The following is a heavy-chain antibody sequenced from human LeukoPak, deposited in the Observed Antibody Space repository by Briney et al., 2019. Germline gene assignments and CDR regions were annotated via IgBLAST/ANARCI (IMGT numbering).Heavy chain of an antibody. J-gene: IGHJ4*02. D-gene: IGHD3-10*01. CDR1: GITISDNY. Sequence: GSRRLSCAASGITISDNYMSWIRQAPGKGLEWVSYISSSGSTIYYADSVKGRFTISRDNAKNSLYVQMNSLRAEDTAVYYCARDRGWYGEFDYWGQGTLVTVSS. V-gene: IGHV3-11*01. CDR2: ISSSGSTI. CDR3: ARDRGWYGEFDY.